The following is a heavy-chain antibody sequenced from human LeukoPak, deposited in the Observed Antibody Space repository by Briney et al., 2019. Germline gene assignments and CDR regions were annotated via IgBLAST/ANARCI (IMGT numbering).Heavy chain of an antibody. D-gene: IGHD3-22*01. CDR1: GFTFNNYA. J-gene: IGHJ5*02. CDR3: ARVGGDSSGYRNWFDP. V-gene: IGHV3-48*03. CDR2: ISSSGSTI. Sequence: GGSLRLSCAASGFTFNNYAMSWVRQAPGKGLEWVSYISSSGSTIYYADSVKGRFTISRDNAKNSLYLQMNSLRAEDTAVYYCARVGGDSSGYRNWFDPWGQGTLVTVSS.